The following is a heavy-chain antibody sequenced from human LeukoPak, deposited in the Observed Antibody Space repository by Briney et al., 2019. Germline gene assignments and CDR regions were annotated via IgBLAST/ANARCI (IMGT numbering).Heavy chain of an antibody. CDR3: TRDLGVEVPERGVYNWFDP. Sequence: ASVKVSCKASGYTFTDSGISWVRQAPGQGLEWMGIINPSGGSTSYAQKFQGRVTMTRDTSTSTVYMELNSLTSEDTAIYYCTRDLGVEVPERGVYNWFDPWGQGTLVSVSS. D-gene: IGHD6-13*01. J-gene: IGHJ5*02. CDR1: GYTFTDSG. V-gene: IGHV1-46*01. CDR2: INPSGGST.